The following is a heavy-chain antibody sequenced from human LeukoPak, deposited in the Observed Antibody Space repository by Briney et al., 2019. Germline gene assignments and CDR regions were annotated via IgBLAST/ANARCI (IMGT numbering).Heavy chain of an antibody. V-gene: IGHV4-38-2*01. Sequence: KPSETLSLTCAVSGYSISSGYYWGWIRQPPGKGLEWIGSIYQSGSTYYKPSLKSRVTISVDTSKNQFSLKLSSVTAADTAVYYCARALRWHYYFDYWGQGTLVTVSS. J-gene: IGHJ4*02. D-gene: IGHD4-23*01. CDR2: IYQSGST. CDR3: ARALRWHYYFDY. CDR1: GYSISSGYY.